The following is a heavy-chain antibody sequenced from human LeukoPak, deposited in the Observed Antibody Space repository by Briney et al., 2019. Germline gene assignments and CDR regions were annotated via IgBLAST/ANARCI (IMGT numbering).Heavy chain of an antibody. V-gene: IGHV1-69*13. Sequence: SVNVSCKASGGTFSSYAISWVRQAPGQGLEWMGGIIPIFGTANYAQKFQGRVTITADESTSTAYMELSSLRSEDTAVYYCAAVVPAVMGYFDYWGQGTLVTVSS. CDR3: AAVVPAVMGYFDY. J-gene: IGHJ4*02. D-gene: IGHD2-2*01. CDR2: IIPIFGTA. CDR1: GGTFSSYA.